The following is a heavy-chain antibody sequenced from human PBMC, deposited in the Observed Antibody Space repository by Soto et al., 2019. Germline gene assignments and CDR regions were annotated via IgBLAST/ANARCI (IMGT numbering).Heavy chain of an antibody. CDR2: IYYSGST. D-gene: IGHD1-26*01. CDR3: ARNFHGSYWFDP. CDR1: GGSISSSSYY. J-gene: IGHJ5*02. V-gene: IGHV4-39*01. Sequence: SETLSLTCTVSGGSISSSSYYWGWIRQPPGKGLEWIGSIYYSGSTYYNPSLKSRVTISVDTSKNQFSRKLSSVTAADTAVYYCARNFHGSYWFDPWGQGTLVTVSS.